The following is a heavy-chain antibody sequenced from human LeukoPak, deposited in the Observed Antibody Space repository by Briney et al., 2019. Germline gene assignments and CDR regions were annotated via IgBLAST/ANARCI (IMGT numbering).Heavy chain of an antibody. D-gene: IGHD3-22*01. V-gene: IGHV1-18*01. Sequence: ASVKVSCKASGGTFSSYAISWVRQAPGQGLEWMGWISAYNGNTNYAQKLQGRVTMTTDTSTSTAYMELRSLRSDDTAVYYCARDQITDYYYDSSGYMYYFDYWGQGTLVTVSS. CDR3: ARDQITDYYYDSSGYMYYFDY. CDR1: GGTFSSYA. CDR2: ISAYNGNT. J-gene: IGHJ4*02.